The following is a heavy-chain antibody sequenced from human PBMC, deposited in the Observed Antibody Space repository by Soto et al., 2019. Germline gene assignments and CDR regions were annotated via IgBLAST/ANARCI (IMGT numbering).Heavy chain of an antibody. D-gene: IGHD3-10*01. J-gene: IGHJ5*01. CDR1: GFAFSTYG. V-gene: IGHV3-30*18. Sequence: GGSLRLSCAASGFAFSTYGMHWVRQAPGKGLEWVALISYDGGDFYYADSVKGRFTISRDNSKHTLSLQMDSLRVEDTAVYYCAKDFGAWSDSWGQGTLVTVSS. CDR3: AKDFGAWSDS. CDR2: ISYDGGDF.